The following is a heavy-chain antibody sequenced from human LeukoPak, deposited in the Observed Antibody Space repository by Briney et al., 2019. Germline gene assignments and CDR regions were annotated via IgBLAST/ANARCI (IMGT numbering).Heavy chain of an antibody. V-gene: IGHV4-34*01. J-gene: IGHJ4*02. D-gene: IGHD5-18*01. CDR1: GGSLCVYY. CDR3: VRGRDSYGLEYFDY. CDR2: IIRRRCS. Sequence: PSETLSLPCALYGGSLCVYYWRCTRGPPRKGLVWSGEIIRRRCSNHNPSLKGRVTISVDTSQNQFSLKLRSVAAGDTAVFYCVRGRDSYGLEYFDYWGQGTLVTGSS.